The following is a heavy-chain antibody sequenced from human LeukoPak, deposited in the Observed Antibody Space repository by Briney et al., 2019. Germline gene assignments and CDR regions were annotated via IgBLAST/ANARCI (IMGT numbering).Heavy chain of an antibody. CDR2: IKQDGSEK. Sequence: GGSLRLSCAASGFTFSSYGMHWVRQAPGKGLEWVANIKQDGSEKYYVDSVKGRFTISRDNAKNSLYLQMNSLRAEDTAVYYCASIGGPNYYYYGMDVWGQGTTVTVSS. J-gene: IGHJ6*02. CDR3: ASIGGPNYYYYGMDV. V-gene: IGHV3-7*01. CDR1: GFTFSSYG. D-gene: IGHD2-15*01.